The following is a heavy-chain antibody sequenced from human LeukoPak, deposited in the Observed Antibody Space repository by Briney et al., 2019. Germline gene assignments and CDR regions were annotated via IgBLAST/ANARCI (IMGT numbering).Heavy chain of an antibody. CDR3: VRDYAYAFDI. CDR1: GFTFSSFS. D-gene: IGHD2-2*01. Sequence: GGSLRLSCAASGFTFSSFSMIWARQAPGKGLEWISYIRSRDGTVSYADSVKGRFTISTDTAKSSLFLQMNGLSADDTAVYYCVRDYAYAFDIWGQGTMVTVSS. V-gene: IGHV3-48*01. J-gene: IGHJ3*02. CDR2: IRSRDGTV.